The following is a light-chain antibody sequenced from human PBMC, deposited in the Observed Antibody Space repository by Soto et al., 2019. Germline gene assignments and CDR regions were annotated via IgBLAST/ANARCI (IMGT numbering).Light chain of an antibody. CDR2: GTS. J-gene: IGKJ3*01. CDR1: QSISSSF. V-gene: IGKV3-20*01. Sequence: EIALTQSPGTLSLSPGESATLSCRASQSISSSFFAWYQHKPGQAPRLLIYGTSNRATGIPDRFSGSGSGSDVTLTISRLEPEDFAVYYCQQYGSSPFTFGPGTKVDIK. CDR3: QQYGSSPFT.